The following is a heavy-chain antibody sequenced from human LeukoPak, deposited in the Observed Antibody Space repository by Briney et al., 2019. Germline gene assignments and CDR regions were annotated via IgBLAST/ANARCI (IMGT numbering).Heavy chain of an antibody. CDR1: GGSISGYY. CDR2: IYDRGPA. V-gene: IGHV4-30-2*06. CDR3: ARSRQASGLLSS. D-gene: IGHD3-10*01. Sequence: SETLSLTCTVSGGSISGYYWSWIRQSPGKGLEWIGCIYDRGPAYYNPSLKSRFTISVDRPKNQFFLNVTSLTAADTAVYYCARSRQASGLLSSWGQGTPVVVSS. J-gene: IGHJ5*02.